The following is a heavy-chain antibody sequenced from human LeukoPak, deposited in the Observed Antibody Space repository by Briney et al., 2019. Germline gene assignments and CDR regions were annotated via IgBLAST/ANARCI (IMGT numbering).Heavy chain of an antibody. CDR1: GFTFSSYA. J-gene: IGHJ4*02. Sequence: GGSLRLSCAAFGFTFSSYAMHWVRQAPGKGLEWVAVISYDGSNKYYADSVKGRFTISRDNSKNTLYLQMNSLRAEDTAVYYCARDAKLCSSTSCIDYWGQGTLVTVSS. D-gene: IGHD2-2*01. V-gene: IGHV3-30*04. CDR3: ARDAKLCSSTSCIDY. CDR2: ISYDGSNK.